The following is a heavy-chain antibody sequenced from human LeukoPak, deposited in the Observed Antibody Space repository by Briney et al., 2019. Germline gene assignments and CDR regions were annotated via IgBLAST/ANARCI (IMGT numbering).Heavy chain of an antibody. Sequence: TGGSLRLSCAASGFTFSSYGMHWVRQAPGKGLEWVAFIRYDGSNKYYADSVKGRFTISRDNSKNTLYLQMNSLRAEDTAVYYCAKDLRSGSCFDYWGQGTLVTVSS. V-gene: IGHV3-30*02. CDR1: GFTFSSYG. J-gene: IGHJ4*02. CDR2: IRYDGSNK. D-gene: IGHD1-26*01. CDR3: AKDLRSGSCFDY.